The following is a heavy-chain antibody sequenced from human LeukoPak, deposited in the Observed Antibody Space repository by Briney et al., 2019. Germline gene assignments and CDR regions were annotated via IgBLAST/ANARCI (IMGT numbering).Heavy chain of an antibody. J-gene: IGHJ4*02. D-gene: IGHD3-9*01. CDR1: GGTFSSYA. Sequence: GASVKVSCKASGGTFSSYAISWVRQAPGQGLEWMGRIIPILGIANYAQKFQGRVTITADKSTSTAYMELSSLRSEDTAVYYCARDRGILTGYQQVYYFDYWGQGTLVTVSS. CDR2: IIPILGIA. CDR3: ARDRGILTGYQQVYYFDY. V-gene: IGHV1-69*04.